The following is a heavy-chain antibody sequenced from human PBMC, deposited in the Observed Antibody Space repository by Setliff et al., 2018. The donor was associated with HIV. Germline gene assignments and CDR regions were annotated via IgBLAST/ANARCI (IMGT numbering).Heavy chain of an antibody. V-gene: IGHV5-51*01. J-gene: IGHJ4*02. CDR1: GYSFTSNW. Sequence: GESLKISCKGSGYSFTSNWIGWVRQMPGKGLGWVGIIYPGDSDTRYSPSFQGQVTISADKSISTAYLQWSTLKASDTAMYYCARRASKASLDYWGQGTLVTVSS. CDR2: IYPGDSDT. CDR3: ARRASKASLDY.